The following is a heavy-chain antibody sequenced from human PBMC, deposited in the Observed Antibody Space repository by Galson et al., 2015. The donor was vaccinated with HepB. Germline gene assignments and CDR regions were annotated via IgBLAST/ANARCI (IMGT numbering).Heavy chain of an antibody. Sequence: SVKVSCKASGYTFTSYYMHWVRQAPGQGLEWMGIINPSGGSTSYAQKLQGRVTMTRDTSTSTVYMELSSLRSEDTAVYYCASVKHRGAGGFDYWGQGTLVTVSS. J-gene: IGHJ4*02. D-gene: IGHD3-10*01. CDR1: GYTFTSYY. CDR2: INPSGGST. CDR3: ASVKHRGAGGFDY. V-gene: IGHV1-46*04.